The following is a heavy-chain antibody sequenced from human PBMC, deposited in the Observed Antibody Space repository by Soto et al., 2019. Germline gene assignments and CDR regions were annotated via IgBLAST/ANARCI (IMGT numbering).Heavy chain of an antibody. Sequence: GASLKISCKGSGYSFTSYWIGSVRQMTGKGLEWMGIIYPGDSDTRYSPSFQGQVTISADKSISTAYLQWSSLKASDTAMYYCAGGGVRGVITRTRDYYGMDVWGQGTTVTVSS. CDR1: GYSFTSYW. J-gene: IGHJ6*02. CDR3: AGGGVRGVITRTRDYYGMDV. V-gene: IGHV5-51*01. D-gene: IGHD3-10*01. CDR2: IYPGDSDT.